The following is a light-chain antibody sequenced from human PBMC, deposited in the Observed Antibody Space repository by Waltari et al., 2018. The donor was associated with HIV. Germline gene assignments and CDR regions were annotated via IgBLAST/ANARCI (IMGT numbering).Light chain of an antibody. CDR1: QSLLHSNGDNY. CDR3: RPALQALVT. CDR2: LGS. Sequence: DILMTQSPLSLPVTPGEPASISCRSSQSLLHSNGDNYLAWYRQKPGQSPQLLSYLGSNRASGVPDRFSGSGSGTDFTQNISRVGADDVGVYYCRPALQALVTVGGGTKVEI. J-gene: IGKJ4*01. V-gene: IGKV2-28*01.